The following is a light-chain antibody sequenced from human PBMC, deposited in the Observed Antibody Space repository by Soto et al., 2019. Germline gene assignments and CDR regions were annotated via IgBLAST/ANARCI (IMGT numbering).Light chain of an antibody. CDR1: SSSIGRNY. Sequence: QSVLTQPPSASGTPGQRVTISCSGSSSSIGRNYVYWYQQLPGTAPTLLIYKNSQRPSGVPDRFSGSKSGTSASLAISGLRSEDEADYFCAACDDSLSGWVVGGGTKLTVL. CDR3: AACDDSLSGWV. CDR2: KNS. J-gene: IGLJ3*02. V-gene: IGLV1-47*01.